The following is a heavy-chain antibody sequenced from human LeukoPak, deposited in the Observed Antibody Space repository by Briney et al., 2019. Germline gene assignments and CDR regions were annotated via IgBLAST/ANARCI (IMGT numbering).Heavy chain of an antibody. J-gene: IGHJ4*02. CDR1: GFTFSDYF. V-gene: IGHV3-7*01. CDR3: ARDTRTFDY. Sequence: PGGSPRLSCAASGFTFSDYFMHWVRQAPGKGLEWVANIKQDGSEKYYVDSVKGRFTISRDNAKNSLFLQMNSLRAEDTAVYYCARDTRTFDYWGQGTLVTVSS. CDR2: IKQDGSEK. D-gene: IGHD1-26*01.